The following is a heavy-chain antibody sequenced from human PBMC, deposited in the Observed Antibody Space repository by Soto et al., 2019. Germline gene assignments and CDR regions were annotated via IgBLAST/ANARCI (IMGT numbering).Heavy chain of an antibody. D-gene: IGHD3-22*01. CDR3: ARSPYYYDSSGYFDY. CDR2: ISAYNGNT. J-gene: IGHJ4*02. Sequence: ASVKVSCKASGYTFTSYGISWVRQAPGQGLEWMGWISAYNGNTNYAQKLQGRVTMTTDTSTSTAYMELRSLRSDDTAVYYCARSPYYYDSSGYFDYWGQGXLVTVYS. CDR1: GYTFTSYG. V-gene: IGHV1-18*04.